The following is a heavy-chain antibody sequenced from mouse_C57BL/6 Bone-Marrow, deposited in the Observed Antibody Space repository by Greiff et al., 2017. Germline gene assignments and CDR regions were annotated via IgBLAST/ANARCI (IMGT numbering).Heavy chain of an antibody. CDR2: IYPSDSET. D-gene: IGHD1-1*01. Sequence: QVQLQQPGAELVRPGSSVKLSCKASGYTFTSYWMDWVKQRPGQGLEWIGNIYPSDSETHYNQKFKDKATLTVDKSSSTAYMQLSSLTSEDSAVYYCASGITTVPYYFDYWGQGTTLTVSS. CDR3: ASGITTVPYYFDY. V-gene: IGHV1-61*01. J-gene: IGHJ2*01. CDR1: GYTFTSYW.